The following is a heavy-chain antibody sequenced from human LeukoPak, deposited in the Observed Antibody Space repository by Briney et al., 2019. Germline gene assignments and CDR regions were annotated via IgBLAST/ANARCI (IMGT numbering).Heavy chain of an antibody. J-gene: IGHJ4*02. D-gene: IGHD3-3*01. CDR1: GGSFSGYY. V-gene: IGHV4-34*01. CDR2: INHSGST. Sequence: SETLSLTCAVYGGSFSGYYWSWIRQPPGKGLEWVGEINHSGSTNYNPSLKSRVTISVDTSKNQFSLKLSSVTAADTAVYYCARAQYDFWSGYPYYFDYWGQGTLVTVSS. CDR3: ARAQYDFWSGYPYYFDY.